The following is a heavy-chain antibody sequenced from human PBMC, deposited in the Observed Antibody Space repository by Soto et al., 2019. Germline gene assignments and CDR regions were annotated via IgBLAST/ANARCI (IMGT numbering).Heavy chain of an antibody. D-gene: IGHD1-7*01. CDR3: TRSITGNTSSEY. CDR1: GFTFSDYY. J-gene: IGHJ4*02. Sequence: EVQLVESGGGLVQPGGSLRLSCAGSGFTFSDYYIDWVRQAPGKGLEWVGRSRDKGNSYSTDYAASVKGRFTISRDASKNSLFLQMNSLKTEDTALYYCTRSITGNTSSEYWGQGTLVTVSS. CDR2: SRDKGNSYST. V-gene: IGHV3-72*01.